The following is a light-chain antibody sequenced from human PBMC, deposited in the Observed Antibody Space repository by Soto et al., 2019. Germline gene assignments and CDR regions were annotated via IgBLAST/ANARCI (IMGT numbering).Light chain of an antibody. CDR3: QQYNSYALT. CDR1: QSISSW. J-gene: IGKJ5*01. V-gene: IGKV1-5*01. CDR2: DAS. Sequence: EIQMTQSPSTLSASVGDRVTITCRASQSISSWLAWYQQQPGKPPNILIYDASNLESGVPSRFSGSGSGTEFTLPISSLQPDDFATYYCQQYNSYALTFGQGTRLEIK.